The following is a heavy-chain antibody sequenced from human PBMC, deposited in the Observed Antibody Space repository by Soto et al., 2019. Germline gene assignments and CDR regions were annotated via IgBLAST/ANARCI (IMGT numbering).Heavy chain of an antibody. Sequence: SVKVSCKASGFTFTSSAMQWVRQARGQRLEWIGWIVVGSGNTNYAQKFQERVTITRDMSTSTAYMELSSLRSEDTAVYYCARRYCSGGSCYSYFDSWGQGTLVTVSS. CDR2: IVVGSGNT. CDR3: ARRYCSGGSCYSYFDS. CDR1: GFTFTSSA. J-gene: IGHJ4*02. V-gene: IGHV1-58*02. D-gene: IGHD2-15*01.